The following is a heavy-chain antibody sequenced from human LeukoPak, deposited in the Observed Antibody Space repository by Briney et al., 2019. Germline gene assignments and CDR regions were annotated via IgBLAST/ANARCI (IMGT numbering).Heavy chain of an antibody. V-gene: IGHV3-23*01. Sequence: PGGSLRLSCAASGFTFSSYAMSWVRQAPGKGLEWVSAISGSGGSTYYADSVKGRFTISRDNSKNTLYLQMNSLRAEDTAVYYCAKDIIETMIVVVTTFDYWGQGTLVTVSS. CDR1: GFTFSSYA. CDR2: ISGSGGST. J-gene: IGHJ4*02. D-gene: IGHD3-22*01. CDR3: AKDIIETMIVVVTTFDY.